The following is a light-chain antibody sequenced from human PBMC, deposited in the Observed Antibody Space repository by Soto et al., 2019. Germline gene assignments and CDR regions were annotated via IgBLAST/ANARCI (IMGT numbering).Light chain of an antibody. CDR2: DVN. Sequence: QSALTQPASVSGSPGQSITISCTGTSSNVGGYNYVSWYQQHPGKAPKLIIFDVNNRPSGISNRFSGSKSGNTASLTISGLQAEDEADYYCFSYTSSGTMVFGGGTKLTVL. J-gene: IGLJ2*01. CDR3: FSYTSSGTMV. V-gene: IGLV2-14*03. CDR1: SSNVGGYNY.